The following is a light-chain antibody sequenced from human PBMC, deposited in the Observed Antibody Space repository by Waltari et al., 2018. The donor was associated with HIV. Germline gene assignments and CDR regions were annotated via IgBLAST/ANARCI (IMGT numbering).Light chain of an antibody. V-gene: IGKV4-1*01. CDR2: WAS. Sequence: DIVMTQSPESLAVSLGERAAINCKSSQNILHRSNNKNSLVWYQQKPGQSPKLLIYWASTRESGVPDRFSGSGSGTNFTLTISSLQAEDVAIYDWQQFYNSPVTFGGGTRVEIK. J-gene: IGKJ4*01. CDR3: QQFYNSPVT. CDR1: QNILHRSNNKNS.